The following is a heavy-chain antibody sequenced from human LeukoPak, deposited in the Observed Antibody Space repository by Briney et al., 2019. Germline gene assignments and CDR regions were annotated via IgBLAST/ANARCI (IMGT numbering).Heavy chain of an antibody. J-gene: IGHJ2*01. CDR3: ARDRGYRSGWYGWYFDL. CDR1: GGSISSYY. D-gene: IGHD6-19*01. Sequence: PSQTLSLTCTVSGGSISSYYWSWIRQPPGKGLEWIGYIYYSGSTNYNPSLKSRVTISVDTSKNQFSLMLSSVTAGATAVYYCARDRGYRSGWYGWYFDLWGRGTLVTVSS. V-gene: IGHV4-59*12. CDR2: IYYSGST.